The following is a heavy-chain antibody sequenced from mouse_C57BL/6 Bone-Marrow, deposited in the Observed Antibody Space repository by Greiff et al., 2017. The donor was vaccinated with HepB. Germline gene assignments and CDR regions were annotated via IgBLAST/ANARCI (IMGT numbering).Heavy chain of an antibody. J-gene: IGHJ4*01. V-gene: IGHV1-76*01. CDR3: ARSDYYGSSYGYAMDY. Sequence: VKLMESGAELVRPGASVKLSCKASGYTFTDYYINWVKQRPGQGLEWIARIYPGSGNTYYNEKFKGKATLTAEKSSSTAYMQLSSLTSEDSAVSFCARSDYYGSSYGYAMDYWGQGTSVTVSS. CDR2: IYPGSGNT. CDR1: GYTFTDYY. D-gene: IGHD1-1*01.